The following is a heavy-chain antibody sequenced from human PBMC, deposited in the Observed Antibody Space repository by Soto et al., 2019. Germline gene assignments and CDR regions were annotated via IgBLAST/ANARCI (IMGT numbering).Heavy chain of an antibody. J-gene: IGHJ6*02. CDR3: ARKGAYYDILTGYFDVDYYGMDV. D-gene: IGHD3-9*01. Sequence: VASVKVSCKASGYTFTSYDINWVRQATGQGLEWMGWMNPNSGNTGYAQKFQGRVTMTRNTSISTAYMELSSLRSEDTAVYYCARKGAYYDILTGYFDVDYYGMDVWGQGTTVTVSS. V-gene: IGHV1-8*01. CDR1: GYTFTSYD. CDR2: MNPNSGNT.